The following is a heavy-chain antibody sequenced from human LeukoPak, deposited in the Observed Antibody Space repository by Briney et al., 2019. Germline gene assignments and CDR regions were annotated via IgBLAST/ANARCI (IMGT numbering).Heavy chain of an antibody. Sequence: SETLSLTCTVSGYSISSGYYWGWIRQPPGKGLEWIGTIRHSGTTYYNPSLKSRVTISIDSSKNHFSLRLSSVTAADTAMYYCARGTLYSGWSYYFDYWGQGSQVTVSS. CDR1: GYSISSGYY. V-gene: IGHV4-38-2*02. J-gene: IGHJ4*02. CDR2: IRHSGTT. D-gene: IGHD6-19*01. CDR3: ARGTLYSGWSYYFDY.